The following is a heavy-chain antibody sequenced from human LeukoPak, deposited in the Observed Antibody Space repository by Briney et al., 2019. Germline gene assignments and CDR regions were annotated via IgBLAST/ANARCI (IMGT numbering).Heavy chain of an antibody. Sequence: GGSLRLSCAASGFTVSSNYMSWVRQAPGKGLEWVSVTYSGGNTYSADSVKGRFTISRDNSRNTLYLQMNSLRAEDTAVYYCARVIESAFSYGPYYYYYLDVWGKGTTVTISS. CDR2: TYSGGNT. CDR3: ARVIESAFSYGPYYYYYLDV. V-gene: IGHV3-53*01. J-gene: IGHJ6*03. CDR1: GFTVSSNY. D-gene: IGHD5-18*01.